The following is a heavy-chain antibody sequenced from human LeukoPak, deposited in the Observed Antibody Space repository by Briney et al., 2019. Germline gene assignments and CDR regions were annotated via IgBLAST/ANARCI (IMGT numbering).Heavy chain of an antibody. CDR3: ASVLVWMWNIDAFDI. Sequence: PSETLSLTCTVSGGSISSSSYYLGWIRHPPGKGLEWIGSIYYSGSTYYNPSLKSRVTISVDTSKNQFSLKLSPVTAADTAVYYCASVLVWMWNIDAFDIWGQGTMVTVSS. D-gene: IGHD1/OR15-1a*01. CDR1: GGSISSSSYY. V-gene: IGHV4-39*01. CDR2: IYYSGST. J-gene: IGHJ3*02.